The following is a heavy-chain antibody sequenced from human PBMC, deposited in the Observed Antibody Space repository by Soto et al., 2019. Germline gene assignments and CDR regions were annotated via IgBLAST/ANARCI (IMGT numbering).Heavy chain of an antibody. J-gene: IGHJ4*02. CDR1: GDSVTSDSYY. V-gene: IGHV4-61*01. CDR3: ARDIRGYSRAFDY. CDR2: ISSSGAT. D-gene: IGHD5-18*01. Sequence: SETLSLTCTVSGDSVTSDSYYWTWIRQPPGKGLEWIGYISSSGATKYNPSLKSRVTISLDTSSNQFSLKLTSVTDADTAVYYCARDIRGYSRAFDYWGQGTLVTVSS.